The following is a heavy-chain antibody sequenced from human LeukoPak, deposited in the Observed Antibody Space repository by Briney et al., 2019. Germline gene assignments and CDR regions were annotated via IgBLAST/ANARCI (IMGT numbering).Heavy chain of an antibody. V-gene: IGHV3-23*01. CDR2: ISGSGGST. CDR3: AKTSETLYYDFWSGYPTAGY. CDR1: GFTFSSYA. J-gene: IGHJ4*02. Sequence: GGSLRLSCAASGFTFSSYAMSWVRQAPGKGLEWVSAISGSGGSTYYADSVKGRFTISRDNSKNTLYLQMNSLRAEDTAVYYCAKTSETLYYDFWSGYPTAGYWGQGTLVTVSS. D-gene: IGHD3-3*01.